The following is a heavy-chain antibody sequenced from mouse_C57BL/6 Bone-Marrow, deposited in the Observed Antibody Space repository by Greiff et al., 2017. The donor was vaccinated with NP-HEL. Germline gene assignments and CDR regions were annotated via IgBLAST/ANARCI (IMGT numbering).Heavy chain of an antibody. CDR2: ISNGGGST. CDR3: ARTEYAMDY. V-gene: IGHV5-12*01. CDR1: GFTFSDYY. Sequence: EVKLQESGGGLVQPGGSLKLSCAASGFTFSDYYMYWVRQTPEKRLEWVAYISNGGGSTYYPDTVQGRFPISRDNAKNTLYLQMSRLKSEDTAMYYCARTEYAMDYWGQGTSVTVSS. J-gene: IGHJ4*01. D-gene: IGHD3-2*01.